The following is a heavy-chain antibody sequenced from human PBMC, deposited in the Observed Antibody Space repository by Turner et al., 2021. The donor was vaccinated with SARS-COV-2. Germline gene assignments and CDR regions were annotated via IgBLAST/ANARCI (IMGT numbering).Heavy chain of an antibody. CDR3: ARLRVGATIYYYHGMDA. CDR1: GASLRSSSYY. CDR2: RFYSGHT. Sequence: QVQLQESGPGLVKSSETLSLTCTVSGASLRSSSYYWGWIRQPPGKGLEWIGNRFYSGHTYYNESLKSRVTISMDTSANRFSLRLSSVTAADTAVYYCARLRVGATIYYYHGMDAWGQGTTVTVSS. J-gene: IGHJ6*02. V-gene: IGHV4-39*02. D-gene: IGHD1-26*01.